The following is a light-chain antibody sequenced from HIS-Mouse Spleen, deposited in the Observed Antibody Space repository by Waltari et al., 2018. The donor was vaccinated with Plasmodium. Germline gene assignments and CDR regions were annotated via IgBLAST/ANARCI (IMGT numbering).Light chain of an antibody. CDR3: CSYAGSSTFVV. CDR1: SSDVGSYNL. J-gene: IGLJ2*01. CDR2: EGS. Sequence: QSALTQPASVSGSPGQSITIPCTGTSSDVGSYNLFSWYQQPPGKAPKLMIYEGSKRPSGVSNRFSGSKSGNTASLTISGLQAEDEADYYCCSYAGSSTFVVFGGGTKLTVL. V-gene: IGLV2-23*03.